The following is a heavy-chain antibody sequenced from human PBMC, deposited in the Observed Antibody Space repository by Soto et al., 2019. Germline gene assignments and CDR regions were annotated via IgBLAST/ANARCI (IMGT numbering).Heavy chain of an antibody. Sequence: QVQLVQSGAEVKKPGSSVKVSCKASGGTFSTYSISWVRQVPGQGLEWMGRIIPILGIATYAQKFRDRVTITAHKSTSTAYMELRSLRSEDTAVYYCARVYRAYYFASGSSSDPDFWGQGTLVTVSS. D-gene: IGHD3-10*01. CDR1: GGTFSTYS. CDR2: IIPILGIA. CDR3: ARVYRAYYFASGSSSDPDF. J-gene: IGHJ4*02. V-gene: IGHV1-69*02.